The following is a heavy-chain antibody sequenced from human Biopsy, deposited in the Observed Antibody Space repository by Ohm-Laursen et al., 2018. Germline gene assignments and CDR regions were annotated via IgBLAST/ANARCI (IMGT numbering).Heavy chain of an antibody. J-gene: IGHJ3*02. CDR1: SGSISSYY. V-gene: IGHV4-59*08. D-gene: IGHD3-22*01. CDR3: GRREVVITHDAFDT. Sequence: GTLSLTCTVSSGSISSYYWNWIRQPPGKGLERIGDVYYSGSTNRNPSLKSRVTILVDTSKNQFSLKLNCVTAADTAVYYCGRREVVITHDAFDTWGQGTMAVVSS. CDR2: VYYSGST.